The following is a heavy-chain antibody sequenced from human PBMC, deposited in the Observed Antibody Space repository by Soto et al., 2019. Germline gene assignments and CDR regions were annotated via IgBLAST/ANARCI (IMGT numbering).Heavy chain of an antibody. Sequence: SETLSLTCTVSGGSIRTSNYCWVWIRQTPGRGLEWIGSVYYTGTTYYTPSLQGRVSMSADTSKNQFFLELKSVTAADTAVYYCARHGRNTMIAQLRHYAMDVWGQGATVTVSS. CDR3: ARHGRNTMIAQLRHYAMDV. CDR1: GGSIRTSNYC. J-gene: IGHJ6*02. V-gene: IGHV4-39*01. CDR2: VYYTGTT. D-gene: IGHD3-22*01.